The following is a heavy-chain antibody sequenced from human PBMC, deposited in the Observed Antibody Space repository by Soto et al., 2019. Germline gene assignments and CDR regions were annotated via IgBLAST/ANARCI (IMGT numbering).Heavy chain of an antibody. CDR1: GYSFTSYW. CDR3: ARRPSTYYDFWSGYYYYFDY. J-gene: IGHJ4*02. V-gene: IGHV5-51*01. D-gene: IGHD3-3*01. CDR2: IYPGDSDT. Sequence: GESLKISCKVSGYSFTSYWIGWVRQMPGKGLEWMGIIYPGDSDTRYSPSFQGQVTISADKSISTAYLQWSSLKASDTAMYYCARRPSTYYDFWSGYYYYFDYWGQGTLVTVSS.